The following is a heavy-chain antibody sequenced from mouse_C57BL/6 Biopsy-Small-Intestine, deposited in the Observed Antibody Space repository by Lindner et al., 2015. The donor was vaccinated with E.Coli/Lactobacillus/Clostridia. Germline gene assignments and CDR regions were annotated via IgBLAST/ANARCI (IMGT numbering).Heavy chain of an antibody. CDR1: GYSITSGYY. J-gene: IGHJ2*01. CDR2: ISYDGSN. Sequence: LQESGPGLVKPSQSLSLTCSVTGYSITSGYYWNWIRQFPGNKLEWMGYISYDGSNNYNPSLKNRISITRDTSKNQFFLKLKSVTTEDTATYYCVRSFYDGYSFDYWGQGTTLTVSS. D-gene: IGHD2-3*01. V-gene: IGHV3-6*01. CDR3: VRSFYDGYSFDY.